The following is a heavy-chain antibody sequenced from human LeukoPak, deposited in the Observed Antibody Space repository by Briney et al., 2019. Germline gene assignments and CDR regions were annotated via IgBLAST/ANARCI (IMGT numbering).Heavy chain of an antibody. J-gene: IGHJ3*01. D-gene: IGHD2-2*01. CDR2: ISGSGGST. Sequence: GGSLRLSCAASGFTFSSYAMSWVRQAPGKGLEWVSAISGSGGSTYYADSVKGRFTISRDNSKNTLYPQMSSLRAEDTAVYYCAGGYCSSTSCYYAFDVWGQGTMVTVSS. CDR3: AGGYCSSTSCYYAFDV. CDR1: GFTFSSYA. V-gene: IGHV3-23*01.